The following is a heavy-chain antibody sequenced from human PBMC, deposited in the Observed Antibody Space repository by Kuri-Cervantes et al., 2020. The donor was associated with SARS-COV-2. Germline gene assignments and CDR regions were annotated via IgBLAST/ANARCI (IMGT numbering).Heavy chain of an antibody. CDR1: GFSVSNNY. Sequence: GGSLRLSCVASGFSVSNNYMSWVRQAPGKGLEWVSVIYSGGNTYYADSVKGRFTISRDNSKNTLYLQMNSLSAEDTAVYYCARDRATVTTLNGMDVWGQGTTVTVSS. V-gene: IGHV3-66*01. D-gene: IGHD4-11*01. CDR3: ARDRATVTTLNGMDV. J-gene: IGHJ6*02. CDR2: IYSGGNT.